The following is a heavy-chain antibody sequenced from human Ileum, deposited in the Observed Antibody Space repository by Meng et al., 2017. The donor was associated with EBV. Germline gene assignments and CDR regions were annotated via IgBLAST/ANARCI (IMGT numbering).Heavy chain of an antibody. J-gene: IGHJ4*02. D-gene: IGHD6-19*01. V-gene: IGHV4-4*02. Sequence: PEWVPGLGSPSGALSITGSGLGGSISSSNWWSWVRQPPGKGLEWIGEIYHSGSTNYNPSLKSRVTMSVDKSKNQFSLNLSSVTAADTAVYYCARVGQWLPIDYWGQGTLVTVSS. CDR2: IYHSGST. CDR1: GGSISSSNW. CDR3: ARVGQWLPIDY.